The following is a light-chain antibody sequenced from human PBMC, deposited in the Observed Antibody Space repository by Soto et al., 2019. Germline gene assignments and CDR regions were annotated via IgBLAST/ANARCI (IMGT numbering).Light chain of an antibody. CDR1: SSDVGSYNL. V-gene: IGLV2-23*01. CDR3: CSYAGSSINWL. J-gene: IGLJ3*02. CDR2: EGS. Sequence: QSALTQPASVSGSPGQSITISCTGTSSDVGSYNLVYWYQQYPGKAPKLMIYEGSKRPSGVSDRFSGSKSGNTASLTISGLQAEDEADYYCCSYAGSSINWLFGGGTKVTVL.